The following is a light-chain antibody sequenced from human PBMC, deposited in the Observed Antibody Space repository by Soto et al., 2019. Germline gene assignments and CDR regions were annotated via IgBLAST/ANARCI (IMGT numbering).Light chain of an antibody. V-gene: IGKV3-20*01. J-gene: IGKJ5*01. Sequence: VLTPSPGTLSVSPVERAPLSCRASQSVGGSLAWYQQRPGQAPRLIVYHTSNRATGIPDRFSASGSGTDFTLTIRRMEPEDFAVYYCQKYGSSRINCGKGKRREIK. CDR1: QSVGGS. CDR3: QKYGSSRIN. CDR2: HTS.